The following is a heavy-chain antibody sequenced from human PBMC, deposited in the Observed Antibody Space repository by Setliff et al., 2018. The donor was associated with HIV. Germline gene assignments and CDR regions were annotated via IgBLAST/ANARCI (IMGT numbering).Heavy chain of an antibody. CDR3: VRPLVIAFDTSDI. D-gene: IGHD3-9*01. CDR2: LYPSDSDA. CDR1: GYDFATYW. Sequence: GESLKISCKTSGYDFATYWIGWVRQMPGKGLEWMGVLYPSDSDAIYSPTFQGRVTISADKATNTAYLQWASLKSSDTAIYYCVRPLVIAFDTSDIWGKGRMVT. J-gene: IGHJ3*02. V-gene: IGHV5-51*01.